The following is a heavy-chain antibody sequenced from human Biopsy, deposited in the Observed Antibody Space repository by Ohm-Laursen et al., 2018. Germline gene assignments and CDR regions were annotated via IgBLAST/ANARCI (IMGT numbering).Heavy chain of an antibody. CDR2: VSYSGNT. Sequence: GTLSLTCTVSGGSISNNNYYWGWIRQPLGKGLEWIGYVSYSGNTKYNPSLKSRVTMSVNTSKKQFSLRLSSVTAADTAVYYCASAGYNPDWNFDLWGRGTRVTVSS. J-gene: IGHJ2*01. D-gene: IGHD5-24*01. CDR3: ASAGYNPDWNFDL. V-gene: IGHV4-61*05. CDR1: GGSISNNNYY.